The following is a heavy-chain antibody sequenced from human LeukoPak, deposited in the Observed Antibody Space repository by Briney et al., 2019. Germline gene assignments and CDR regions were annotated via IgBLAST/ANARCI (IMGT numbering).Heavy chain of an antibody. J-gene: IGHJ3*02. D-gene: IGHD2-15*01. Sequence: SETLSLTCTVSGGSISSSSYYWGWLRQPPGKGLEWLGSIYYSGSTYYNPSLKSRVTISVDTSKNQFSLKLSSVTAADTAVYYCARLSVVSSLCYAFDIWGQGTMVTVSS. V-gene: IGHV4-39*01. CDR3: ARLSVVSSLCYAFDI. CDR2: IYYSGST. CDR1: GGSISSSSYY.